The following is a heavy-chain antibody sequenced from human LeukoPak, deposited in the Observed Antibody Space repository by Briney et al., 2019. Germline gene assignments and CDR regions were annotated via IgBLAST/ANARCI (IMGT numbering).Heavy chain of an antibody. CDR1: GYSISSGYY. CDR2: IYYSGST. J-gene: IGHJ3*02. CDR3: ARLTMVSGAFDI. Sequence: PSENLSLTCTVSGYSISSGYYWSWIRQPPGKGLEWIGYIYYSGSTNYNPSLKSRVTISVDTSKNQFSLKLSSVTAADTAVYYCARLTMVSGAFDIWGQGTMVTVSS. V-gene: IGHV4-61*01. D-gene: IGHD3-10*01.